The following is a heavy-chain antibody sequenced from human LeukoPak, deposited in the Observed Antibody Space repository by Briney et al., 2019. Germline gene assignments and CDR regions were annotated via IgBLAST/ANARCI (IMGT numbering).Heavy chain of an antibody. D-gene: IGHD3-9*01. CDR2: IYSGGST. V-gene: IGHV3-66*02. Sequence: GGSLRLSCAASGFIVSSNYMSWLRQAPGKGLAWVSVIYSGGSTYYADSVKGRFTISRDNSKNTLYLQMNSLRAEDTAVYYCAMTYYDILTGYFDFDYWGQGTLVTVSS. CDR1: GFIVSSNY. CDR3: AMTYYDILTGYFDFDY. J-gene: IGHJ4*02.